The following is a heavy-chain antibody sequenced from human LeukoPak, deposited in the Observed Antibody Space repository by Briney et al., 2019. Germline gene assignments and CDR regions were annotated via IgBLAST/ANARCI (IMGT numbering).Heavy chain of an antibody. CDR2: ISSSGYST. V-gene: IGHV3-23*01. CDR3: ATEDVLRFLERFY. CDR1: GFTFSSYA. D-gene: IGHD3-3*01. Sequence: PGGSLRLSCAASGFTFSSYAMSWVRQARGKGLEWVSAISSSGYSTYYADAVKGRFTISRDNSKNTVYLQMSSLRAEDTAVYYCATEDVLRFLERFYWGQGTLVTVSS. J-gene: IGHJ4*02.